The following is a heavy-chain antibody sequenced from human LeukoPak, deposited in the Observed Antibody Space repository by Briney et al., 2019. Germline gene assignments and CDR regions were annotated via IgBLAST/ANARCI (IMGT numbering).Heavy chain of an antibody. V-gene: IGHV4-34*01. CDR1: GGSFSGYY. D-gene: IGHD3-3*01. CDR2: INHSGST. Sequence: SETLSLTCAVYGGSFSGYYWSWIRPHPGKGLEWIGEINHSGSTNYNPSLKSRVTISVDTSKNQFSLKLSSVTAADTAVYYCARVRLFGVVPSTSNYYMDVWGKGTTVTVSS. J-gene: IGHJ6*03. CDR3: ARVRLFGVVPSTSNYYMDV.